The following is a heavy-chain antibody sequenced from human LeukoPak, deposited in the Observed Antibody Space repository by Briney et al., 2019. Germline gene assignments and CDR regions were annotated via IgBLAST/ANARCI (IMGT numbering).Heavy chain of an antibody. CDR2: IYYSGST. D-gene: IGHD5-24*01. CDR1: GGSISSYY. CDR3: ARSGVEMATTFDY. Sequence: SETLSLTCTVSGGSISSYYWSWIRQPPGKGLEWIGYIYYSGSTNYNPSLKSRVTISVDTSKNQFSLKLSSVTAADTAVYYCARSGVEMATTFDYWGQGTLVTVS. V-gene: IGHV4-59*08. J-gene: IGHJ4*02.